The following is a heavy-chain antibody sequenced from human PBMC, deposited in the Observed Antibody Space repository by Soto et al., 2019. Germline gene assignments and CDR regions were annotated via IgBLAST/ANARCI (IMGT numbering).Heavy chain of an antibody. V-gene: IGHV4-59*01. CDR3: AREVRYSPYFDY. Sequence: SETLSLTCTVSGGSISSYYWSWIRQPPGKGLEWIGYIYYSGSTNYNPSLKSRVTISVDTSKNQFSLKLSSVTAADTAVYYCAREVRYSPYFDYWGQGTLVTVSS. CDR1: GGSISSYY. D-gene: IGHD2-21*01. CDR2: IYYSGST. J-gene: IGHJ4*02.